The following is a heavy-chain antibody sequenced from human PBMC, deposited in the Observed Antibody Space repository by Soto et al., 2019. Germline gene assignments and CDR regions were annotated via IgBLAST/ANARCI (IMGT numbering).Heavy chain of an antibody. CDR1: GGSISSGGYY. CDR3: ARVDLNCGGDCYNFDY. V-gene: IGHV4-31*03. CDR2: IYYSGST. Sequence: SETLSLTCTVSGGSISSGGYYWSWIRQHPGKGLEWIGYIYYSGSTYYNQSLKSRVTISVDTSKNQFSLKLSSVTAADTAVYYCARVDLNCGGDCYNFDYWGQGTLVTVSS. J-gene: IGHJ4*02. D-gene: IGHD2-21*02.